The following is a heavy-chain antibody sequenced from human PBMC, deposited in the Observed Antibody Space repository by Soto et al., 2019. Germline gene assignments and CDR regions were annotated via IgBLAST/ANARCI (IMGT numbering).Heavy chain of an antibody. J-gene: IGHJ5*02. CDR3: AKPAAAGTFWFDP. CDR2: ISGSGGST. D-gene: IGHD6-13*01. CDR1: GFTFGGYA. V-gene: IGHV3-23*01. Sequence: GGSLRLSCAASGFTFGGYAVSWVRQAPGKGLEWVSAISGSGGSTYYADSVKGRFTISRDNSKNTLYLQMNSLRAEDTAVYYCAKPAAAGTFWFDPWGQGTLVTVSS.